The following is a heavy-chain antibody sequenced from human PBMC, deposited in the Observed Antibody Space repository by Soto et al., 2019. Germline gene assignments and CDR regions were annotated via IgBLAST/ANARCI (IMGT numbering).Heavy chain of an antibody. CDR1: GYTFSTYG. V-gene: IGHV1-18*01. CDR2: ISAYHGNT. Sequence: ASVKVSCKASGYTFSTYGISWVRQAPGQGLEWMGWISAYHGNTNYAQKLQGRVTMTTDTSTSTAYMELRSLRSDDTAVYYCAREVTGTHDAFDIWGQGTMVTVSS. CDR3: AREVTGTHDAFDI. D-gene: IGHD1-7*01. J-gene: IGHJ3*02.